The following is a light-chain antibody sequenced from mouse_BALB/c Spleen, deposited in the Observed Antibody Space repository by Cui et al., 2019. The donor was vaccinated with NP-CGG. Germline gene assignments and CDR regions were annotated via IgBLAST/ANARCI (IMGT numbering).Light chain of an antibody. J-gene: IGLJ1*01. Sequence: QAVVTQESALTTSPGETVTLTCRSSTGAVTTSNYANWVQEKPDHVCTGRRGGNNNRAPGVPARFSGSLIGDKAALTITGAQTEDEAIYFCALWYSNHWVFGGGTKLTVL. CDR2: GNN. V-gene: IGLV1*01. CDR3: ALWYSNHWV. CDR1: TGAVTTSNY.